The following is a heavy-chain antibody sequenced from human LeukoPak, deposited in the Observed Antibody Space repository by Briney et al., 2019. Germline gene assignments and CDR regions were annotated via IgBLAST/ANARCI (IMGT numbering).Heavy chain of an antibody. Sequence: QSGGSLTLSYAPSGFIFSKYSMSWVRQAPGKGLEWVSWISSTSNTIYYADSVKGRFTISRDNAKNSLDLQMNSLRDEDTAVSYCARPSRSTGPPYWGQGTLVTVSS. V-gene: IGHV3-48*02. CDR3: ARPSRSTGPPY. CDR1: GFIFSKYS. J-gene: IGHJ4*02. D-gene: IGHD2-8*02. CDR2: ISSTSNTI.